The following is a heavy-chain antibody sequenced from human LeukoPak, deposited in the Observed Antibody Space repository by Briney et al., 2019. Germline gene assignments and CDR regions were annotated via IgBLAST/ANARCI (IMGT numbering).Heavy chain of an antibody. CDR2: IKQDGSGK. J-gene: IGHJ6*03. D-gene: IGHD5-18*01. CDR3: TREKEGYNFGLDYYYYYMDV. V-gene: IGHV3-7*03. Sequence: GGSLRLSCAASGFTFSSYWMSWVRQAPGKGLEWVANIKQDGSGKYYVDSVKGRFTISRDNSKNTLYLQMNSLETEDTAVYYCTREKEGYNFGLDYYYYYMDVWGKGTTVTVSS. CDR1: GFTFSSYW.